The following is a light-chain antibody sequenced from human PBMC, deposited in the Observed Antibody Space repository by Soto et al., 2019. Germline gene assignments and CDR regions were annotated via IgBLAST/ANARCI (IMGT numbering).Light chain of an antibody. Sequence: DVPMTQSPSSLSASVGDRVSITCRASESVVTWVAWFQHKPGKAPKLLIYKASSLAIGVPSRFSGSGSGTSFTLTITGLQPDDSATYFCLQYNLFWTFGQGT. J-gene: IGKJ1*01. CDR2: KAS. CDR3: LQYNLFWT. CDR1: ESVVTW. V-gene: IGKV1-5*03.